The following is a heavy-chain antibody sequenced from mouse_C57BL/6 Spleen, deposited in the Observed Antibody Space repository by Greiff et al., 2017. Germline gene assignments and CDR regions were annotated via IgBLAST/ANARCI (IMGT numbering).Heavy chain of an antibody. V-gene: IGHV1-69*01. CDR3: AIDSSGFAWFAY. J-gene: IGHJ3*01. CDR2: IDPSDSYT. Sequence: QVQLKQPGAELVMPGASVKLSCKASGYTFTSYWMHWVKQRPGQGLEWIGEIDPSDSYTNYNQKFKGKSTLTVDKSSSTAYMQLSSLTSEDSAVYYCAIDSSGFAWFAYWGQGTLVTVSA. D-gene: IGHD3-2*02. CDR1: GYTFTSYW.